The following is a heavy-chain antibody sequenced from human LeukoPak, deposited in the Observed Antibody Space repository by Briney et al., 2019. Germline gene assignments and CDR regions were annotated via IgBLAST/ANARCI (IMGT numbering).Heavy chain of an antibody. V-gene: IGHV4-39*01. CDR2: IYYRGST. J-gene: IGHJ4*02. CDR1: GGSISSSSYY. D-gene: IGHD1-26*01. Sequence: SETLSLTCTVSGGSISSSSYYWGWMRQPPGKGLEWIGSIYYRGSTYYNASLKSRITISVDTSKNQFSLQLSSVTAADTAVYYCARQGSHYDLILGWGRGTLVTVSS. CDR3: ARQGSHYDLILG.